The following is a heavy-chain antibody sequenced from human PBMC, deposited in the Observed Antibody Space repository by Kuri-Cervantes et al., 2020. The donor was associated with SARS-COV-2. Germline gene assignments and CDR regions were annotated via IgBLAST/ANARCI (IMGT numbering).Heavy chain of an antibody. J-gene: IGHJ2*01. CDR1: GFTFSSYA. V-gene: IGHV3-64*01. CDR3: ANDSPEIVVLPAAPLYFDL. CDR2: IRSNGGST. Sequence: GGSLRLSCAASGFTFSSYAMHWVRQAPGKGLEYVSAIRSNGGSTYYANSVKGRFTISRDNSKNTRYLQMGSLRAEDMAVFYCANDSPEIVVLPAAPLYFDLWGRGTLVTVSS. D-gene: IGHD2-2*01.